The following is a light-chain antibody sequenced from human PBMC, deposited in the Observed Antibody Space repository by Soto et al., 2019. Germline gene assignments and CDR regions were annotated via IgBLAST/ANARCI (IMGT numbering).Light chain of an antibody. CDR1: TGAVTSGYY. CDR3: LLYYGGAYV. V-gene: IGLV7-43*01. Sequence: QAVVTQEPSLTVSPGGTVTLTCASSTGAVTSGYYPNWFQQKPGLAPRALIYNTRNKHSWTPARFSGSLLGGKAALTLSGAQPEDEAEYYCLLYYGGAYVFGAGTKVTVL. J-gene: IGLJ1*01. CDR2: NTR.